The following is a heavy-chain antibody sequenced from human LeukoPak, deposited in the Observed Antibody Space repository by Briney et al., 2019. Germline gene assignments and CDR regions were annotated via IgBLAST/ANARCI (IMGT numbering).Heavy chain of an antibody. Sequence: GGSLRLSCAASGFTFSSYWMNWVRQTPGKGLEWVAYIKHDGSEKYYVDSVKGRFTISRDNAKNSLYLQMNSLRAEDTAVYYCVRDYGGSSPFDYWGQGTLVTVSS. J-gene: IGHJ4*02. CDR2: IKHDGSEK. D-gene: IGHD4-23*01. CDR3: VRDYGGSSPFDY. V-gene: IGHV3-7*01. CDR1: GFTFSSYW.